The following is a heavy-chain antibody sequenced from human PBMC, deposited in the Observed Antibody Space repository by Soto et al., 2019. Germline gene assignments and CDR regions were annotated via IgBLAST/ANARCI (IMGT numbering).Heavy chain of an antibody. V-gene: IGHV4-39*01. CDR1: GGSISNTNYY. D-gene: IGHD4-17*01. CDR2: IDYSGST. CDR3: ERRGMITVTTFFDY. Sequence: SETLSLTCTVSGGSISNTNYYWAWIRQPPGKGLEWIGSIDYSGSTFYNPSLRSRVTMSADTSKNQFSLKLSSVTAADTAVYYRERRGMITVTTFFDYWGQGTLVTGSS. J-gene: IGHJ4*02.